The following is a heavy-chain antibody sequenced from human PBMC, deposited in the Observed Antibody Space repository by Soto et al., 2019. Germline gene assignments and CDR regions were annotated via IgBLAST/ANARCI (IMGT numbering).Heavy chain of an antibody. Sequence: SETLSLTCTVSGGSISSYYWSWIRQPPGKGLEWIGYIYYSGSTNYNPSLKSRVTISVDTSKNQFSLKLSSVTAADTAVYYCARLVAAAGSDAFDIWGQGTMVTVSS. J-gene: IGHJ3*02. D-gene: IGHD6-13*01. V-gene: IGHV4-59*01. CDR2: IYYSGST. CDR3: ARLVAAAGSDAFDI. CDR1: GGSISSYY.